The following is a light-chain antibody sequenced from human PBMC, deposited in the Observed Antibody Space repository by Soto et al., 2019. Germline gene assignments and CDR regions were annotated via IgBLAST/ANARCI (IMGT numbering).Light chain of an antibody. CDR3: SSYAGSNMGV. CDR2: EVS. Sequence: QSVLTQPPSASGSPGQSVTISCTGTSSDVGGYKFVSWYQQHPGKAPKLIIYEVSQRPSGVPDRFSASKSGDTASLTVSGLRAEDEADYYCSSYAGSNMGVFGSGTKLPS. CDR1: SSDVGGYKF. V-gene: IGLV2-8*01. J-gene: IGLJ1*01.